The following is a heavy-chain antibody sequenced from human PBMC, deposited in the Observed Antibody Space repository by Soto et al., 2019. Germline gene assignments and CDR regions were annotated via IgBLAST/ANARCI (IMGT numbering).Heavy chain of an antibody. Sequence: QVQLQQWGAGLLKPSETLSLTCAGYGGSFSGYYWTWIRQPPGTGLEWIGEINHSGSTNYNPSLKRRVTIPVDTYKNQFSLKLTSVTAADTAVYYCARDKITGLFDYWGQGTLVTVSS. CDR2: INHSGST. CDR3: ARDKITGLFDY. CDR1: GGSFSGYY. D-gene: IGHD2-8*02. V-gene: IGHV4-34*01. J-gene: IGHJ4*02.